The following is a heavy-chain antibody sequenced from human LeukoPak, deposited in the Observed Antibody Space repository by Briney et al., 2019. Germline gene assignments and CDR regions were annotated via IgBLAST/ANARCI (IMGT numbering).Heavy chain of an antibody. J-gene: IGHJ4*02. CDR2: ISSSGSTI. CDR3: ASFWGDLTEYYFDY. Sequence: GGSLRLSCAASGFTFSDYYMSWIRQAPGKGLEWVSYISSSGSTIYYADSVKGRFTISRDNAKNSLYLQMNSLRAEDTAVYYCASFWGDLTEYYFDYWGQGTLVTVSS. CDR1: GFTFSDYY. V-gene: IGHV3-11*04. D-gene: IGHD3-3*01.